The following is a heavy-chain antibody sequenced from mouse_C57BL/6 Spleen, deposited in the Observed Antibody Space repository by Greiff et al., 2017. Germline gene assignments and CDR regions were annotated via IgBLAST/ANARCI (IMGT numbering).Heavy chain of an antibody. V-gene: IGHV1-77*01. CDR1: GYTFTDYY. J-gene: IGHJ2*01. CDR2: SGPGSGST. Sequence: VQLQESGAELVKPGASVKISCKASGYTFTDYYINWVKQRPGQGLEWIGKSGPGSGSTYYNEKFKGKATLTADKSSSTAYMQLSSLTSEDSAVYFCARFLYDYDNFDYWGQGTTLTVSS. CDR3: ARFLYDYDNFDY. D-gene: IGHD2-4*01.